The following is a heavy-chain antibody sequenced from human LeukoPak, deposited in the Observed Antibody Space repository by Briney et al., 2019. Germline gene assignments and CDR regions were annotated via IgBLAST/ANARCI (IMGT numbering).Heavy chain of an antibody. CDR2: ISVSAGST. CDR3: ASRSGLNRGLGTTVVTRFDY. J-gene: IGHJ4*02. CDR1: GFTFSSYA. Sequence: PGGSLRLSCAASGFTFSSYAMSWVRQAPGKGLEWVSAISVSAGSTYYVDSVKGRFAISRDNSKNTLYLQMNSLRAEDTAVYYCASRSGLNRGLGTTVVTRFDYWGQGTLVTVSS. D-gene: IGHD4-23*01. V-gene: IGHV3-23*01.